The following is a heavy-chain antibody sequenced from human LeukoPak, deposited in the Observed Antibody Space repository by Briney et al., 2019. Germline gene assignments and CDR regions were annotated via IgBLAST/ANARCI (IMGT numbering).Heavy chain of an antibody. CDR3: ARHQTVGASINVIDY. D-gene: IGHD1-26*01. CDR1: GGSISSSSYY. Sequence: SGTLSLTCTVSGGSISSSSYYWGWIRQPPGKGLEWIGSIYYSGSTYYNPSLKSRVTISVDTSKNQFSLKLSSVTAADTAVYYCARHQTVGASINVIDYWGQGTLVTVSS. CDR2: IYYSGST. J-gene: IGHJ4*02. V-gene: IGHV4-39*01.